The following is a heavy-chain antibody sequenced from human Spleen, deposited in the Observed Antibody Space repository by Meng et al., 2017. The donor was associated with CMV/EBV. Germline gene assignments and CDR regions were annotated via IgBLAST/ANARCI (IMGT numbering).Heavy chain of an antibody. CDR3: NDYYSMDV. J-gene: IGHJ6*02. Sequence: GGSLRLSCATSGFTFSNAYMSWVRQAPGKGLEWVGRIKSRSDGATTDYAAPVKGRFTISRDDSKSTLYLQMNNLKTEDTAVYYCNDYYSMDVWGPGTTVTVSS. CDR2: IKSRSDGATT. V-gene: IGHV3-15*01. CDR1: GFTFSNAY.